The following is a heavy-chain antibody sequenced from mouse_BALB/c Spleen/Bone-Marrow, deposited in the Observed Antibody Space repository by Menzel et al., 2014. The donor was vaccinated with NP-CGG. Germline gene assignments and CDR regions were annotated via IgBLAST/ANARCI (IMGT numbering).Heavy chain of an antibody. Sequence: QVQLQQPGAERVRPGVSVKISCKGSGYTFTDYAMHWGKQSHAKSLEWIGVISTYYGDASYNQKFKGKATMTVDKSSSTAYMELARLTSEDSAIYYCARESIYYYGSTLDYWGQGTTLTVSS. CDR1: GYTFTDYA. J-gene: IGHJ2*01. CDR3: ARESIYYYGSTLDY. D-gene: IGHD1-1*01. CDR2: ISTYYGDA. V-gene: IGHV1S137*01.